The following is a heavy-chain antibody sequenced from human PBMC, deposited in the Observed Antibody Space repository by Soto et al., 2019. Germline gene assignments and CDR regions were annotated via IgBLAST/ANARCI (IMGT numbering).Heavy chain of an antibody. CDR1: GYTFTSYG. Sequence: QVQLVQSGAEVKKPGASVKVSCKASGYTFTSYGISWVRQAPGQGLEWMGWISAYNGNTNYAQKLQGRVTMTTDTSTSTAYMELRSLRSDDTAVYYCATLCIIGTREDLAFDYWGQGTLVTVSS. J-gene: IGHJ4*02. CDR2: ISAYNGNT. CDR3: ATLCIIGTREDLAFDY. D-gene: IGHD1-20*01. V-gene: IGHV1-18*01.